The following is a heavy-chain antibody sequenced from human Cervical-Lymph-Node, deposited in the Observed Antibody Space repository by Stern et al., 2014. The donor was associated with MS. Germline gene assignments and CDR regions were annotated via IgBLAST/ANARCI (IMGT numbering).Heavy chain of an antibody. V-gene: IGHV3-21*01. Sequence: EVQLVESGGGLVEPGGSLRLSCAASGFNFRTFTMSWVRQAPGKGLECVSSLSSSNSYTYYADSVKGRFTISRDNAKTSLYLQMDSLRAEDTAVYYCVRDRGLATVTSYFDYWGQGILVTVSS. CDR1: GFNFRTFT. CDR2: LSSSNSYT. J-gene: IGHJ4*02. D-gene: IGHD4-17*01. CDR3: VRDRGLATVTSYFDY.